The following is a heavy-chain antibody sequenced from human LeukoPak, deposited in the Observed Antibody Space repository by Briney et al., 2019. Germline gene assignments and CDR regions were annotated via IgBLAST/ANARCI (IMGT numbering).Heavy chain of an antibody. CDR1: GGSVSSGSYY. Sequence: SETLSLTCTVSGGSVSSGSYYWSWIRQPPGKGLEWIGYIYYSGSTYYNPSLKSRVTISVDRSKNQFSLKLSSVTAADTAVYYCARVLGTYYGSGSYYNGFDYWGQGTLVTVSS. V-gene: IGHV4-61*01. D-gene: IGHD3-10*01. J-gene: IGHJ4*02. CDR2: IYYSGST. CDR3: ARVLGTYYGSGSYYNGFDY.